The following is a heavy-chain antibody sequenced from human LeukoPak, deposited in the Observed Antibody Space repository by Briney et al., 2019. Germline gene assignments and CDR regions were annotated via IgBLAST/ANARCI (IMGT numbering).Heavy chain of an antibody. Sequence: SETLSLTCTVSGDPVSSGDFYWSWIRQPPGKGLEWIGEINHSGSTNYNPSLKSRVTISVDTSKNQFSLKLSSVTAADTAVYYCAKGLGLYYYYGMDVWGQGTTVTVSS. CDR3: AKGLGLYYYYGMDV. CDR1: GDPVSSGDFY. D-gene: IGHD5/OR15-5a*01. J-gene: IGHJ6*02. CDR2: INHSGST. V-gene: IGHV4-34*01.